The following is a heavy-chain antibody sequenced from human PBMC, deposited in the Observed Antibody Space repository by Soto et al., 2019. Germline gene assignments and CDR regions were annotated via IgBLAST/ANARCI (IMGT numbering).Heavy chain of an antibody. J-gene: IGHJ4*02. Sequence: QVQLVQSGAEVKKPGASVKVSCKASGYTFTSYGISWVRQDPGQGLEWMGWISAYNGNTNYAQKLQGSVTMTTDTCTGTAYMELRSLRSDDTAVYYCARDLGYAGGIAVAGDLGYWCQGTMVTGSS. D-gene: IGHD6-19*01. V-gene: IGHV1-18*04. CDR2: ISAYNGNT. CDR3: ARDLGYAGGIAVAGDLGY. CDR1: GYTFTSYG.